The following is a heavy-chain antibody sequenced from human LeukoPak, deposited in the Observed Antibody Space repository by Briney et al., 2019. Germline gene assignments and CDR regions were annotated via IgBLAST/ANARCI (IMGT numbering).Heavy chain of an antibody. J-gene: IGHJ4*02. Sequence: GASVKVSCKPSGYTFTDYYTHWVRQAPGQGLEWMGWINPNSGGTNYAQKFQGRVTMTRDTSISTAYMELSRLRSDDTAVYYCARDLSGRYEFDYWGQGTLVTVSS. CDR2: INPNSGGT. CDR3: ARDLSGRYEFDY. V-gene: IGHV1-2*02. D-gene: IGHD1-26*01. CDR1: GYTFTDYY.